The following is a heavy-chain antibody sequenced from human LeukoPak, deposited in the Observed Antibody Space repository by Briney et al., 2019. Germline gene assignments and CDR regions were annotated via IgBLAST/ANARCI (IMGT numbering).Heavy chain of an antibody. CDR3: AKGQNSASGSYQYNWFDP. D-gene: IGHD3-10*01. CDR1: GFTFSRYA. J-gene: IGHJ5*02. CDR2: ISGSGGST. Sequence: GGSLRLSCAASGFTFSRYAMSWVRQAPGKGLEWVAGISGSGGSTHYAGSVKDRFTISRDNSKNTVFLQMNTLRAEDTAFYYCAKGQNSASGSYQYNWFDPWGQGTLVTVSS. V-gene: IGHV3-23*01.